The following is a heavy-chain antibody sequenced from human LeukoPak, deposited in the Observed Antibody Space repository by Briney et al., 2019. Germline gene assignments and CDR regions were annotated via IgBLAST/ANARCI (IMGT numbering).Heavy chain of an antibody. CDR3: AKDRVTRDYYYDGMDV. Sequence: GRFLRLSCAASGFTFSNYGMHWVRQAPGKGLEWVAVISYDGSNKYYADSVKGRFTISRDNSKNTLYLQMNSLRTEDTAMYYCAKDRVTRDYYYDGMDVWGQGTTVTVSS. J-gene: IGHJ6*02. D-gene: IGHD2-21*02. CDR2: ISYDGSNK. CDR1: GFTFSNYG. V-gene: IGHV3-30*18.